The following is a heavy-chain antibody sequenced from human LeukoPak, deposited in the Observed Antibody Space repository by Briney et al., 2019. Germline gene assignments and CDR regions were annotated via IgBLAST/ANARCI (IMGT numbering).Heavy chain of an antibody. CDR2: IRSKAYGGTT. D-gene: IGHD2-2*02. CDR3: TRPHRRYCSSTSCYRYFQH. CDR1: GFTFGDYA. V-gene: IGHV3-49*04. J-gene: IGHJ1*01. Sequence: PGRSLRLSCTASGFTFGDYAMSWVRQAPGKGLEWVGFIRSKAYGGTTEYAASVKGRFTISRDDSRSIAYLQMNSLKTEDTAVYYCTRPHRRYCSSTSCYRYFQHWGQGTLVTVSS.